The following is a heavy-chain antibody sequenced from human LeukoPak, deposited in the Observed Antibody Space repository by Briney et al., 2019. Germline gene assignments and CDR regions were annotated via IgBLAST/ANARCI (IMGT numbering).Heavy chain of an antibody. CDR3: AKDREVWSGSLNWCDP. D-gene: IGHD3-3*01. V-gene: IGHV3-30-3*01. J-gene: IGHJ5*02. CDR2: ISYDGSNK. Sequence: GGSLRLSCAASGFTFSSYAMHWVRQAPGKGLEWVAVISYDGSNKYYADSVKGRFIISRDNSKNTLYLQMNSLRAEDTAVYYCAKDREVWSGSLNWCDPWGQGTLVTVSS. CDR1: GFTFSSYA.